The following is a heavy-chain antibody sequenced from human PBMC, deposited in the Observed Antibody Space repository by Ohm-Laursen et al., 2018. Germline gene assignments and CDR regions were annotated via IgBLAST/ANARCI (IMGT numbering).Heavy chain of an antibody. D-gene: IGHD5-18*01. CDR1: GFSFSDYD. CDR2: IDAAGRT. J-gene: IGHJ4*02. Sequence: SLRLSCTASGFSFSDYDMHWVRLLTGKRLEWVSGIDAAGRTYYPASMEGRFTISRENDKNSLYLQVDSLRAGDTAVYYCAKGMGEYSYVREFHSWGQGTLVTVSS. CDR3: AKGMGEYSYVREFHS. V-gene: IGHV3-13*01.